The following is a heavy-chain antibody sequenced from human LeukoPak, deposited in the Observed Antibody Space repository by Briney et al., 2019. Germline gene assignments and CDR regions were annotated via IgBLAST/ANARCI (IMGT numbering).Heavy chain of an antibody. CDR3: VLYYYEPDAFDI. CDR2: ISAYNGNT. V-gene: IGHV1-18*01. Sequence: ASVKVSCKASGYTFTSYGISWVRQATGQGLEWMGWISAYNGNTNYAQKLQGRVTMTTDTSTSTACMELRSLRSDDTAVYYCVLYYYEPDAFDIWGQGTMVTVSS. D-gene: IGHD3-22*01. CDR1: GYTFTSYG. J-gene: IGHJ3*02.